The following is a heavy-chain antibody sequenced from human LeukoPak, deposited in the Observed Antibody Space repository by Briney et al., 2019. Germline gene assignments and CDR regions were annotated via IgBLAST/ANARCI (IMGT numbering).Heavy chain of an antibody. Sequence: GGSLRLSCAASGFTFSSYGMHWVRQAPGKGLEWVAVISYDGSNKYYADSVKGRFTISRDNSKNTLYLQMNSLRVEDTAVYYCAKEKWELLSVHDAFDIWGQGTMVTVSS. D-gene: IGHD1-26*01. CDR1: GFTFSSYG. CDR2: ISYDGSNK. V-gene: IGHV3-30*18. CDR3: AKEKWELLSVHDAFDI. J-gene: IGHJ3*02.